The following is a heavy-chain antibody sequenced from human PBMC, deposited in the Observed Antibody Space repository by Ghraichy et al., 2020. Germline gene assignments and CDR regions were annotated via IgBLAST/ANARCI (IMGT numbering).Heavy chain of an antibody. CDR3: ARKRGYSSSWHEISY. V-gene: IGHV1-3*01. CDR2: INAGNGNT. D-gene: IGHD6-13*01. J-gene: IGHJ4*02. Sequence: ASVKLSCKASGYTFTSYAMHWVRQAPGQRLEWMGWINAGNGNTKYSQKFQGRVTITRDTSASTAYMELSSLRSEDTAVYYCARKRGYSSSWHEISYWGQGTLVTVSS. CDR1: GYTFTSYA.